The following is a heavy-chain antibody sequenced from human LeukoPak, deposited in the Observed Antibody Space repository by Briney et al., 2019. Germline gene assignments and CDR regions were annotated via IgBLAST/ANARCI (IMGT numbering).Heavy chain of an antibody. V-gene: IGHV1-46*01. Sequence: GASVKVSCKASGYTFTSYYMHWVRQAPGQGLEWMGIINPSGGSTSYAQKFQGRVTMTRDTSTSTVYMELSSLRSEDTAVYYCARPKRKVVVPAARDYGMDVWGQGTTVTVSS. CDR3: ARPKRKVVVPAARDYGMDV. D-gene: IGHD2-2*01. J-gene: IGHJ6*02. CDR2: INPSGGST. CDR1: GYTFTSYY.